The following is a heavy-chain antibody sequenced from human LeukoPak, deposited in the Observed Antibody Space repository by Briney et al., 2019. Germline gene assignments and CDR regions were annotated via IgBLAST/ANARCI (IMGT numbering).Heavy chain of an antibody. D-gene: IGHD6-19*01. V-gene: IGHV4-31*03. CDR3: ARDGHRIAVAGMDV. CDR2: IYYSGST. Sequence: SQTLSLTCTVSGGSISSGGYCWSWIRQHPGKGLEWIGYIYYSGSTYYNPSLKSRVTISVDTSKNQFSLKLSSVTAADTAVYYCARDGHRIAVAGMDVWGQGTTVTVSS. CDR1: GGSISSGGYC. J-gene: IGHJ6*02.